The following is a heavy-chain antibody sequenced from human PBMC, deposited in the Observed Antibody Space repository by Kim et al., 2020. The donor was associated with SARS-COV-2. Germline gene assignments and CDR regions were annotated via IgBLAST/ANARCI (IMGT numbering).Heavy chain of an antibody. CDR3: ARPYSGSYLSYFDY. J-gene: IGHJ4*02. D-gene: IGHD1-26*01. CDR2: ISYDGSNK. CDR1: GFTFSSYA. Sequence: GGSLRHSCAASGFTFSSYAMHWVRQAPGKGLEWVAVISYDGSNKYYVDSVKGRFTISRDNSKNTLYLQMNSLRAEDTAVYYCARPYSGSYLSYFDYWGQGTLVTVSS. V-gene: IGHV3-30*04.